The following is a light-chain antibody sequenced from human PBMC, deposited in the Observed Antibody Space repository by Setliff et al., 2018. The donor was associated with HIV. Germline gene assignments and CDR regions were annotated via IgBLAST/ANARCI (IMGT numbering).Light chain of an antibody. CDR1: SSDVGLYNF. CDR3: SSFRTSRKFV. CDR2: DVT. J-gene: IGLJ1*01. V-gene: IGLV2-14*01. Sequence: QSALPQPASVSGSPGQSITISCTGTSSDVGLYNFVSWYQQHPGKVPKLIIYDVTNRPSGISHRFSGAKSGNTASLTISGLQADDEADYYCSSFRTSRKFVFGTGTKVTVL.